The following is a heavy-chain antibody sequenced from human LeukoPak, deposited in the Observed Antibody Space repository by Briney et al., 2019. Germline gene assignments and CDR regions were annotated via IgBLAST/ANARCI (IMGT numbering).Heavy chain of an antibody. CDR2: IYPGDSDT. CDR3: ARASSSWYRSAFDI. D-gene: IGHD6-13*01. CDR1: GYSFTSYW. V-gene: IGHV5-51*01. Sequence: GESLKISCKGSGYSFTSYWIGLVRQMPGKGLEWMGIIYPGDSDTRYSPSFQGPVTISADKSISTAYLQWSSLKASDTAMYYCARASSSWYRSAFDIWGQGTMVTVSS. J-gene: IGHJ3*02.